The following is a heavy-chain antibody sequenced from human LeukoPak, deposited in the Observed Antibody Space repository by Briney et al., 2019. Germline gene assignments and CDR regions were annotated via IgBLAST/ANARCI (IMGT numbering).Heavy chain of an antibody. J-gene: IGHJ4*02. CDR1: GFTFSRHG. CDR2: ISNDGSRK. D-gene: IGHD2-21*01. V-gene: IGHV3-30*18. CDR3: AKDFRIGYSAHFDY. Sequence: HTGRSLRLSCAPSGFTFSRHGMHWVRQAPGKGLEWVAIISNDGSRKYYAHSVEGRFTISRDNSKNTLYLQMDSLRGEDTAVYYCAKDFRIGYSAHFDYWGQGALVTVSS.